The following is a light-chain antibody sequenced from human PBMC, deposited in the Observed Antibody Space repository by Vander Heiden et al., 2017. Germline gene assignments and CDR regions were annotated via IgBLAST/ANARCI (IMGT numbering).Light chain of an antibody. V-gene: IGKV1-39*01. CDR2: AAS. J-gene: IGKJ1*01. Sequence: DIQMTQPPSSLSASVGDRISITCRASQSISNYLNWYQKKSGSAPKLLIYAASVLQNGVPSRFSGSGSGTDFTLTISSLQPEDFATYYCQQSYSMPWTFGQGTKVEIK. CDR1: QSISNY. CDR3: QQSYSMPWT.